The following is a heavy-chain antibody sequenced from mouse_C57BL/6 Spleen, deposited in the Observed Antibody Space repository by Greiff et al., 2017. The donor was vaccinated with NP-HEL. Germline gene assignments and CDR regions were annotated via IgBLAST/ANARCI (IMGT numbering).Heavy chain of an antibody. CDR2: FHPYNDDT. Sequence: QVHVKQSGAELVKPGASVKMSCKASGYTFTTYPIEWMKQNHGKSLEWIGNFHPYNDDTKYNEKFKGKATLTVEKSSSTVYLELSRLTSDDSAVYYCARNYDYDGNFDYWGQGTTLTVSS. J-gene: IGHJ2*01. CDR1: GYTFTTYP. CDR3: ARNYDYDGNFDY. V-gene: IGHV1-47*01. D-gene: IGHD2-4*01.